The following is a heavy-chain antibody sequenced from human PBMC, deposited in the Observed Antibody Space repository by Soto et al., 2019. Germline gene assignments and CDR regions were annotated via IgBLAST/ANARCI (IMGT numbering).Heavy chain of an antibody. J-gene: IGHJ4*02. Sequence: QVQLVQSGAEVKKPGASVKVSCKASGYTFTSYYIHWVRQAPGQGLEWMGIINPSGGSTNYAQKFQGRVTMTRDTSTSTVYMELSRLRSEDTAVYYCARAVVDDFWRGRIQFDYWGQGTLVTVSS. CDR2: INPSGGST. CDR1: GYTFTSYY. CDR3: ARAVVDDFWRGRIQFDY. D-gene: IGHD3-3*01. V-gene: IGHV1-46*01.